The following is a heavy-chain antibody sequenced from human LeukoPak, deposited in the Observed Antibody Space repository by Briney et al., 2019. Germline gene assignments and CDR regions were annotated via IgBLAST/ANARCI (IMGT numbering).Heavy chain of an antibody. CDR2: IYYLDAT. CDR1: GTSISSSTYYY. Sequence: SQTLSLTCTVSGTSISSSTYYYWSWIRQHPGEAPAWMGYIYYLDATYYNPSLKSRVSISVAASENQFSLKLTSVTAADTAVYYCARLNYYDSGSLTYSFDYWGQGTLVTVSP. D-gene: IGHD3-10*01. V-gene: IGHV4-31*03. CDR3: ARLNYYDSGSLTYSFDY. J-gene: IGHJ4*02.